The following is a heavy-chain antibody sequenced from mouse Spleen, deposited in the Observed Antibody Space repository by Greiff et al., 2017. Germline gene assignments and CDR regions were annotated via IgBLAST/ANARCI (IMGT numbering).Heavy chain of an antibody. CDR1: GYTFTSYW. D-gene: IGHD2-4*01. CDR2: IDPSDSYT. CDR3: ARGGYDYHWYFDV. J-gene: IGHJ1*01. Sequence: QVQLQQPGAELVKPGASVKLSCKASGYTFTSYWMQWVKQRPGQGLEWIGEIDPSDSYTNYNQKFKGKATLTVDTSSSTAYMQLSSLTSEDSAVYYCARGGYDYHWYFDVWGAGTTVTVSS. V-gene: IGHV1-50*01.